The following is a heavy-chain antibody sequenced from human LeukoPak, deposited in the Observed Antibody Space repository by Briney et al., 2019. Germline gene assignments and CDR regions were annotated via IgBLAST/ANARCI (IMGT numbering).Heavy chain of an antibody. CDR1: GYSISSGYF. J-gene: IGHJ4*02. D-gene: IGHD6-25*01. V-gene: IGHV4-38-2*02. CDR2: IYHSGST. CDR3: ARGSSGFDY. Sequence: SETLSLTCTVSGYSISSGYFWGWIRQPPGKGLEWIGYIYHSGSTYYNPSLKSRVTISVDRSKNQFSLKLSSVTAADTAVYYCARGSSGFDYWGQGTLVTVSS.